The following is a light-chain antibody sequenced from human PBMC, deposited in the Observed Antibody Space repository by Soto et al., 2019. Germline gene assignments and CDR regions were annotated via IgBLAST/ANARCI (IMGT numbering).Light chain of an antibody. J-gene: IGKJ3*01. CDR3: QQSYTSPFN. CDR1: QSIVSY. V-gene: IGKV1-39*01. CDR2: AAS. Sequence: DIQMTQSPSSLSASVGDRVTIICRASQSIVSYLNWYQQKPGKAPKLLVYAASSPRTGVPSRFSGSGSGTNFTHTIGSLQPEDFATYYCQQSYTSPFNFGPGTQVDVK.